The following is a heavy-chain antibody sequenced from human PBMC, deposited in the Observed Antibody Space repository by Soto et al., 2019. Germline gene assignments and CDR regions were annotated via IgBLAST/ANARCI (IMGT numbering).Heavy chain of an antibody. CDR2: INHSGST. V-gene: IGHV4-34*01. Sequence: SETLSLTCAVYGGSFSGYYSSCIRQPPGKGLEWIGEINHSGSTNYNPSLKSRVTISVDTSKNQFSLKLSSVTAADMAVYYCARGTGRAFDIWGQGTMVTVSS. J-gene: IGHJ3*02. CDR3: ARGTGRAFDI. CDR1: GGSFSGYY.